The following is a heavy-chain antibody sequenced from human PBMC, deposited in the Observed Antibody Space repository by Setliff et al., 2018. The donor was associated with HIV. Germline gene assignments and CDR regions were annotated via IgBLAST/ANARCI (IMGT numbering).Heavy chain of an antibody. V-gene: IGHV4-4*07. CDR2: IYASGST. J-gene: IGHJ4*02. CDR1: GDSTSKYS. CDR3: AGDFLNAGFDY. Sequence: SETLSLTCSVSGDSTSKYSWSCIRQPAGKGLEWICRIYASGSTNYNPSLKGRVTMSVDTSKNQLTLKLTSLTAADTGVYYCAGDFLNAGFDYWGRGSLVTVSS.